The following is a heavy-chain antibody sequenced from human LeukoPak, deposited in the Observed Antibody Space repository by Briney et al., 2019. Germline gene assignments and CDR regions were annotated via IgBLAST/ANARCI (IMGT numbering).Heavy chain of an antibody. V-gene: IGHV5-51*01. CDR3: ARPDTAMVYLGSLDI. Sequence: GAALEISCKGSGYIFTSYWIGWVRQVPGKGLEWMGIIYPGDSDTRYSPSFQGQVTISADKSISTAYLQWSSLKASDTAMYYCARPDTAMVYLGSLDIWGQGTMVTVSS. CDR2: IYPGDSDT. D-gene: IGHD5-18*01. CDR1: GYIFTSYW. J-gene: IGHJ3*02.